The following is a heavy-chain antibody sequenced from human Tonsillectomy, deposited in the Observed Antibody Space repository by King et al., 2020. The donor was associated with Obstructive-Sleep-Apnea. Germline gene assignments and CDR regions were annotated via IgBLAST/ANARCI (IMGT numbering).Heavy chain of an antibody. CDR2: IYPGDSDT. V-gene: IGHV5-51*01. Sequence: QLVQSGAEVRKPGESLKISCKGSGYSFSTYWIGWVRQMPGKALDWMGIIYPGDSDTRYSPSFQGQVTISADKSISTAYLQWSSLKASDTAMYYCARDRGYNYGYRDYGMDVWGQGTTVTVSS. CDR1: GYSFSTYW. J-gene: IGHJ6*02. CDR3: ARDRGYNYGYRDYGMDV. D-gene: IGHD5-18*01.